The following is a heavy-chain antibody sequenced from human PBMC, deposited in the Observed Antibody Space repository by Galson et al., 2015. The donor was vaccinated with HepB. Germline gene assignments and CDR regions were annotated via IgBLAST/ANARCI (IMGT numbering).Heavy chain of an antibody. Sequence: SLRLSCAASGFTFSTYTMHWVRQAPGKGLVWVAFISYDGSNKYSADSVKGRFTISRDNSKNMLYLQMSSLRGEDTAVYYCARVHTYSSSLDYWGQGTLVIVSS. CDR2: ISYDGSNK. J-gene: IGHJ4*02. V-gene: IGHV3-30*04. CDR1: GFTFSTYT. CDR3: ARVHTYSSSLDY. D-gene: IGHD6-13*01.